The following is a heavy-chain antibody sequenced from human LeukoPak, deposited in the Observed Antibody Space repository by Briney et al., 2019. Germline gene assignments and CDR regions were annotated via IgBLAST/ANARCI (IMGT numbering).Heavy chain of an antibody. Sequence: GESLRLSCAASGVTVSTNYMIWVRQAPGKGLEWVSAIYGEGKTYHADSVKGRFTISRDDSKNTLSLQMTSLRAADTAIYYCARDSTTWSRAGYWGQGTLVTVSS. CDR1: GVTVSTNY. CDR3: ARDSTTWSRAGY. V-gene: IGHV3-53*01. J-gene: IGHJ4*02. D-gene: IGHD6-13*01. CDR2: IYGEGKT.